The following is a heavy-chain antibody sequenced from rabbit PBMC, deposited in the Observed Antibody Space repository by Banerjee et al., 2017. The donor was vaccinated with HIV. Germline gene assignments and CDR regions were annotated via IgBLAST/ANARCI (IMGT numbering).Heavy chain of an antibody. D-gene: IGHD2-1*01. V-gene: IGHV1S45*01. CDR1: GFDFSSYYM. CDR3: ARVHSYDDYGDVFGAFDP. J-gene: IGHJ2*01. Sequence: QEQLKESGGGLVQPGGSLKLSCKASGFDFSSYYMSWVRQAPGKGLEWVACIYVGSSGAPYYASWAKGRFTTSKTSSTTVTLQMTSLTAADTATYFCARVHSYDDYGDVFGAFDPWGQGTLVTVS. CDR2: IYVGSSGAP.